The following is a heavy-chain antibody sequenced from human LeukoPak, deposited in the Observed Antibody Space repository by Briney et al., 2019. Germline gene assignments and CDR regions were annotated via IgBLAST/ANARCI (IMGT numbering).Heavy chain of an antibody. V-gene: IGHV3-33*08. CDR1: GFIFSTYW. CDR3: ARDSIRLTIFGVGNWFDP. Sequence: GGSLRLSCAASGFIFSTYWMSWVRQAPGKGLEWVAVIWYDGSNKYYADSVKGRFTISRDNSKNTLYLQMNSLRAEDTAVYYCARDSIRLTIFGVGNWFDPWGQGTLVTVSS. CDR2: IWYDGSNK. D-gene: IGHD3-3*01. J-gene: IGHJ5*02.